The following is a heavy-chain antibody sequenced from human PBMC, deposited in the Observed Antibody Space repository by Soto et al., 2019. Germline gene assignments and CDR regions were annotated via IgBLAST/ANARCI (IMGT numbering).Heavy chain of an antibody. J-gene: IGHJ5*02. CDR1: GYPFRSYY. CDR2: ISPYNNNT. V-gene: IGHV1-18*01. Sequence: QLVQSGGEVKKPGASLKVSCKASGYPFRSYYIRWVRQAPGQGLEWLGWISPYNNNTHYAQKLQGRVSMTTDPSTTTAYMELTSLTSDDTAVYYCARVGARRFDPWGPGTQVTVSS. CDR3: ARVGARRFDP.